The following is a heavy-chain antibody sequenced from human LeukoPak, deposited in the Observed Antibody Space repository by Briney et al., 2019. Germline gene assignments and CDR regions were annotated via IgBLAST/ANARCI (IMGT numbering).Heavy chain of an antibody. D-gene: IGHD2-21*01. CDR2: IYWNDDK. CDR3: AHIFNTSPDY. Sequence: SGPTLVKPTQNLTLTCIFSGFSLSTSGVGVAWIRQPPGKALEWLALIYWNDDKRYSPSLKSRLTITKDTSNNQVVLTMANMDPVDTATYYCAHIFNTSPDYWGQGTLVTVSS. V-gene: IGHV2-5*01. CDR1: GFSLSTSGVG. J-gene: IGHJ4*02.